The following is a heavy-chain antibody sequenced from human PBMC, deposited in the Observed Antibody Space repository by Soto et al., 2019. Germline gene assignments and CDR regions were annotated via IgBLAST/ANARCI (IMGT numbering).Heavy chain of an antibody. CDR3: AREDLMIFGVVIISRFDS. J-gene: IGHJ4*02. CDR2: NNAANGNT. V-gene: IGHV1-3*01. Sequence: QVQLVQSGAEVKKPGASVKVSCKASGYTFTSYAMHWVRQAPGQRLEWMGWNNAANGNTKYSQKFQGRVTVTRGTSASTAYMELSSLRSEDTAVYYCAREDLMIFGVVIISRFDSWGQGTLVTVSS. D-gene: IGHD3-3*01. CDR1: GYTFTSYA.